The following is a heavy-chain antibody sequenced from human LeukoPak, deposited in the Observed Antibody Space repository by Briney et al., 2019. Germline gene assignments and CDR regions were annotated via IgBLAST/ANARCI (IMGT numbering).Heavy chain of an antibody. CDR3: ARELGHSGSGSYYNHNYYYYYMDV. D-gene: IGHD3-10*01. CDR1: GYTFTSYA. V-gene: IGHV7-4-1*02. J-gene: IGHJ6*03. Sequence: ASVKVSCKASGYTFTSYAMNWVRRAPGQGLEWMGWINTNTGNPTYAQGFTGRFVFSLDTSVSTAYLQISSLKAEDTAVYYCARELGHSGSGSYYNHNYYYYYMDVWGKGTTVTVSS. CDR2: INTNTGNP.